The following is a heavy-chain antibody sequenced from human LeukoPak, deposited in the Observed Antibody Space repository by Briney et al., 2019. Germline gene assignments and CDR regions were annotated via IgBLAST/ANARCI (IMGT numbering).Heavy chain of an antibody. D-gene: IGHD6-25*01. CDR3: AKEGEEAAYYFDY. J-gene: IGHJ4*02. V-gene: IGHV3-30*02. CDR1: GFTFSSYG. Sequence: GGSLRLSCAASGFTFSSYGMHWVRQAPGKGLEWVAFIRYDGSNKYYADSVKGRFTISRDNSKNTLYLQMNSLRAEDTAVYYCAKEGEEAAYYFDYWGQGTLVTVSS. CDR2: IRYDGSNK.